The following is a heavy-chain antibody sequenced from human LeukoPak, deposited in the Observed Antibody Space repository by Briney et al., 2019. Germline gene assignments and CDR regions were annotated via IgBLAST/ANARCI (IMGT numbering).Heavy chain of an antibody. V-gene: IGHV3-7*04. CDR2: IRQDGGEI. J-gene: IGHJ3*01. D-gene: IGHD5-24*01. CDR3: AKDIQLST. Sequence: QPGGSLRLSCAASEFTFSTYWMSWVRQAPGKGPEWVANIRQDGGEIYYVDSVKGRFTISRDNSKNTLSLQMNSLRVEDTAMYFCAKDIQLSTWGLGTMVTVSS. CDR1: EFTFSTYW.